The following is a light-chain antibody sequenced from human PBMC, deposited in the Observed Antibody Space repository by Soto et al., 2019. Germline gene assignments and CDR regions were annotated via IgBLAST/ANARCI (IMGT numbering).Light chain of an antibody. V-gene: IGKV3-11*01. CDR3: QQRAGSST. J-gene: IGKJ5*01. Sequence: EIVLTQSPATLSLSPGERATLSFRASQSVSSYLAWYQQKPGQAPRLLIYDASNRATGIPARFSGSGSGTDFTLTISSLEPEDFAVYYCQQRAGSSTFGQGTRLEI. CDR1: QSVSSY. CDR2: DAS.